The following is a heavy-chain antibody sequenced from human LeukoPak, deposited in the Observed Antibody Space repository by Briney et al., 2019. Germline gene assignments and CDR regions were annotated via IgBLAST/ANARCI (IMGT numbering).Heavy chain of an antibody. D-gene: IGHD6-6*01. V-gene: IGHV1-69*05. Sequence: ASVKVSCKASGNTFIDYYVHWVRQAPGQGLEWMGGIIPIFGTANYAQKFQGRVTITTDESTSTAYMELSSLRSEDTAVYYCARGEGQLVKLWYFQHWGQGTLVTVSS. CDR1: GNTFIDYY. CDR3: ARGEGQLVKLWYFQH. J-gene: IGHJ1*01. CDR2: IIPIFGTA.